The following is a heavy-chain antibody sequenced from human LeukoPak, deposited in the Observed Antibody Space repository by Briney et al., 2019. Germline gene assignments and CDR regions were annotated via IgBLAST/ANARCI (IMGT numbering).Heavy chain of an antibody. V-gene: IGHV4-39*07. D-gene: IGHD1-26*01. CDR3: ARDEWELLPSNY. J-gene: IGHJ4*02. CDR2: IYYSGST. CDR1: GGSISSYY. Sequence: PSETLSLTCTVSGGSISSYYWSWIRQPPGKGLEWIGSIYYSGSTYYNPSLKSRVTISVDTSKNQFSLKLSSVTAADTAVHYCARDEWELLPSNYWGQGTLVTVSS.